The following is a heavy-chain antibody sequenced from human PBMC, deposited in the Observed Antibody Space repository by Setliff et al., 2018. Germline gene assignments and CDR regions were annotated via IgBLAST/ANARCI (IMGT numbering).Heavy chain of an antibody. CDR3: ARDADYYDSSENPIVDY. Sequence: ASVKVSRKASGYTFTKYGITWVRQAPGQGLEWMGYINTYNGDTYYAQKLQGRVTMTTDTSTSTAYMDLRSLRSDDTAVYYCARDADYYDSSENPIVDYWGQGTLVTVSS. D-gene: IGHD3-22*01. CDR2: INTYNGDT. J-gene: IGHJ4*02. V-gene: IGHV1-18*01. CDR1: GYTFTKYG.